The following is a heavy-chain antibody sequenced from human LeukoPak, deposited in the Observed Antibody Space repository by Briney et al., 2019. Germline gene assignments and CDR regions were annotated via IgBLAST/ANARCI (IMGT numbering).Heavy chain of an antibody. CDR2: IKQDGSEK. J-gene: IGHJ4*02. V-gene: IGHV3-7*01. Sequence: GGSLRLSCAASGFTFISYAIHWVRQAPGKGLEWVANIKQDGSEKYYVDSVKGRFTISRDNAKNSLYLQMNSLRAEDTAVYYCARVSTFSSSWYYFDYWGQGTLVTVSS. D-gene: IGHD6-13*01. CDR3: ARVSTFSSSWYYFDY. CDR1: GFTFISYA.